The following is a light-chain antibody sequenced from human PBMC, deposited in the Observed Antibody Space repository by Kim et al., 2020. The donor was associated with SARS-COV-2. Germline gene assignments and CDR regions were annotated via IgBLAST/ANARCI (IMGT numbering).Light chain of an antibody. Sequence: DIVMTQSPDSLGVSLGERATINCKSSQSVLYSSNNKNYLAWYQHKPGQPPKLLIYWASTRESGVPDRFSGSGSGTDFTLTISSLQAEDVAVYYCQQYYSTPMTFGQGTRLEIK. J-gene: IGKJ5*01. CDR2: WAS. V-gene: IGKV4-1*01. CDR1: QSVLYSSNNKNY. CDR3: QQYYSTPMT.